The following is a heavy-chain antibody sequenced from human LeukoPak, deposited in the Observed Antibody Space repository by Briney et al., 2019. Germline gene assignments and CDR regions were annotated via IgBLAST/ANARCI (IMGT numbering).Heavy chain of an antibody. CDR2: INPNSGGT. D-gene: IGHD2-2*01. CDR3: ARELPGYCSSTSCGSFDI. CDR1: GYTFTGYY. J-gene: IGHJ3*02. V-gene: IGHV1-2*02. Sequence: ASVKVSCKASGYTFTGYYMHWVRQAPGQGLEWMGWINPNSGGTNYAQKFQGRVSMTRDTSISTAYMELSRLRSDDTAVYYCARELPGYCSSTSCGSFDIWGQGTVVTVSS.